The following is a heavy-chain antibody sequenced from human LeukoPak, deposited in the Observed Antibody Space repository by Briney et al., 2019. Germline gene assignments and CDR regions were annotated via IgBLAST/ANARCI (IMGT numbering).Heavy chain of an antibody. CDR2: INDDGSTT. D-gene: IGHD4/OR15-4a*01. J-gene: IGHJ4*02. V-gene: IGHV3-74*01. CDR1: GFTFSRSW. Sequence: GGSLRLSCAASGFTFSRSWMHWVRQAPGKGLVWVSRINDDGSTTSYADSVKGRFTISRDNSKNTLYLQMNSLRAEDTAVYYCARAYGGYYFDYWGQGTLVTVSS. CDR3: ARAYGGYYFDY.